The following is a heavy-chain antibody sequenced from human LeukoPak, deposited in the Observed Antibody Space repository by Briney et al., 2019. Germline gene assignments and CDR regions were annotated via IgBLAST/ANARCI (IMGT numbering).Heavy chain of an antibody. CDR3: ARVEGSSGKFDP. D-gene: IGHD1-26*01. Sequence: ASVKVSCQTSGYTFNDYYIHWVRRAPGQGLEWMGRINPNSGGTDYTQNFQGRVTMTRDTSISTAYMELSSLESDDTAVYYCARVEGSSGKFDPWGQGTLVSVSS. J-gene: IGHJ5*02. CDR1: GYTFNDYY. CDR2: INPNSGGT. V-gene: IGHV1-2*06.